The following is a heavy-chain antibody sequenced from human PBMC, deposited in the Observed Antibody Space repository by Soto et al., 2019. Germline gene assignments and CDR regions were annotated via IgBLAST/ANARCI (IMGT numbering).Heavy chain of an antibody. CDR3: ARQGNYGDYDY. Sequence: PSETLSLTCTVSGGSISSSSYYWGWIRQPTGKGLEWIGSIYYSGSTYYNPSLKSRVTISVDTSKNQFSLKLSSVTAADTAVYYCARQGNYGDYDYWGQGTLVTVSS. CDR2: IYYSGST. V-gene: IGHV4-39*01. J-gene: IGHJ4*02. CDR1: GGSISSSSYY. D-gene: IGHD4-17*01.